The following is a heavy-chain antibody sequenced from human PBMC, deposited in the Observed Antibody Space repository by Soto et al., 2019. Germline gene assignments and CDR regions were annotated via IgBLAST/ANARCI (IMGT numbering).Heavy chain of an antibody. V-gene: IGHV3-30*18. CDR2: ISDDGGNK. CDR3: AXAMVVVPAISGGGGFDK. D-gene: IGHD2-21*02. J-gene: IGHJ3*02. Sequence: PGGSRRLSCAASGFNFSIYGMHWVRQAPGKGLEWVAVISDDGGNKYCAESVKGLFAISRDNSKNTLYLQMNSLRAEDTAVYYCAXAMVVVPAISGGGGFDKWGQGTLVTVSS. CDR1: GFNFSIYG.